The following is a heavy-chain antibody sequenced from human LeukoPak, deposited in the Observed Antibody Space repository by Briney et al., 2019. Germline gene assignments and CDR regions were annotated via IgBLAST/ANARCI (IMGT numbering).Heavy chain of an antibody. CDR3: TRTRPSRVRGASNWFDP. V-gene: IGHV4-39*07. J-gene: IGHJ5*02. CDR1: GGSISSSSYY. CDR2: IYYSGST. Sequence: SETLSLTCTVSGGSISSSSYYWGWIRQPPGKGLEWIGSIYYSGSTYYNPSLKSRVTISVDTSKNQFSLKLSSVTAADTAVYYCTRTRPSRVRGASNWFDPWGQGTLVTVSS. D-gene: IGHD4/OR15-4a*01.